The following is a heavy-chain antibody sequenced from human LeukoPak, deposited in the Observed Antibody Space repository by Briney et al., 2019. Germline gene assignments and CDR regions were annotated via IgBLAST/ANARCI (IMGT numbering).Heavy chain of an antibody. CDR3: ARDYSRSPRGVVPAATLAY. CDR2: ISYDGSNK. CDR1: GFTFGSYA. Sequence: GGSLRLSCAASGFTFGSYAMHWVRQAPGKGLEWVAVISYDGSNKYYADSVKGRFTISRDNSKNTLYLQMNSLRAEDTAVYYCARDYSRSPRGVVPAATLAYWGQGTLVTVSS. J-gene: IGHJ4*02. D-gene: IGHD2-2*01. V-gene: IGHV3-30*04.